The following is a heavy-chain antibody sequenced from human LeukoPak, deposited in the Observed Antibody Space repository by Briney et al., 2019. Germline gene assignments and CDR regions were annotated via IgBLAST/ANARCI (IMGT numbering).Heavy chain of an antibody. V-gene: IGHV4-39*07. CDR1: GGSISSSSYY. Sequence: SETLSLTCTDSGGSISSSSYYWGWIRQPPGKGLEWIGSIHYSGSTYYNPSLKSRVTMSVDTSKNQSSLKLSSVTAADTAVYYCARGIAAAAKQGGFDYWGQGTLVTVSS. CDR3: ARGIAAAAKQGGFDY. J-gene: IGHJ4*02. D-gene: IGHD6-13*01. CDR2: IHYSGST.